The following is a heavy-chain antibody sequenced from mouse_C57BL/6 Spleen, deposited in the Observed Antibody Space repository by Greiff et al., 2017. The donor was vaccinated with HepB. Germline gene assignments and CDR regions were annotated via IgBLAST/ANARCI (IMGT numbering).Heavy chain of an antibody. CDR3: ARDPRPLRYYWYFDV. Sequence: EVKLVESGGGLVKPGGSLKLSCAASGFTFSSYAMSWVRQTPEKRLEWVATISDGGSYTYYPDNVKGRFTISRDNAKNNLYLQMSHLKSEDTAMYYCARDPRPLRYYWYFDVWGTGTTVTVSS. D-gene: IGHD1-1*01. V-gene: IGHV5-4*01. CDR2: ISDGGSYT. CDR1: GFTFSSYA. J-gene: IGHJ1*03.